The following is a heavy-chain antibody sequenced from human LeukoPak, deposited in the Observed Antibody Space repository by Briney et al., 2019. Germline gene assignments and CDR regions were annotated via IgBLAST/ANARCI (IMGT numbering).Heavy chain of an antibody. CDR3: AKKIIAGSYYVFDY. Sequence: HPGGSLRLSCAASGFTFSSYAMHRVRQAPGKGLEWVAVISYDGSNKYYAVSVKGRFTISRDNSKNTVYLQMNSLRAEDTAVYYCAKKIIAGSYYVFDYWGQGSLVTVSS. V-gene: IGHV3-30*04. CDR1: GFTFSSYA. D-gene: IGHD1-26*01. J-gene: IGHJ4*02. CDR2: ISYDGSNK.